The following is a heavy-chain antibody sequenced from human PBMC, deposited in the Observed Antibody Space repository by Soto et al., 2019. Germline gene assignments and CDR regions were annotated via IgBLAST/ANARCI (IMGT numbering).Heavy chain of an antibody. CDR2: ISGSGHSA. D-gene: IGHD3-16*02. V-gene: IGHV3-23*01. J-gene: IGHJ6*02. Sequence: EVQLLESGGGLIKPGGSLRLSCAASGFTFSIYAMTWVRQAPGKGLEWVSGISGSGHSAYYADSVKGRFSISRDNSKNTLYLQMDSLRADDTAVCYCAKGVVGRYYYYGMDVWGQGTTVTVSS. CDR3: AKGVVGRYYYYGMDV. CDR1: GFTFSIYA.